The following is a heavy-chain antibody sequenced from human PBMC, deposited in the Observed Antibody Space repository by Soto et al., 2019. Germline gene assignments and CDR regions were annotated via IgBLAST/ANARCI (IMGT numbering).Heavy chain of an antibody. V-gene: IGHV3-23*01. CDR1: GLTCSSFA. Sequence: PGVPMTHSCGASGLTCSSFAMACVSQAPGEGLEWVSAISGSGDDTFYADSMKGRFTISRDNSKDTLYLQINSLRAEDTAVYYCANPIPKTGTTFGFWGQGTLVTVSS. CDR3: ANPIPKTGTTFGF. J-gene: IGHJ4*02. CDR2: ISGSGDDT. D-gene: IGHD1-1*01.